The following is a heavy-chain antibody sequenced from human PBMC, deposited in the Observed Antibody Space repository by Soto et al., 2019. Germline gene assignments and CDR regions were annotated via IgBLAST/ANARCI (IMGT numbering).Heavy chain of an antibody. D-gene: IGHD3-10*01. V-gene: IGHV3-15*01. CDR3: RRITMVRGVISIDY. CDR2: IKSKTDGGTT. J-gene: IGHJ4*02. CDR1: GFTFSNAW. Sequence: EVQLVESGGGLVKPGGSLRLSCAASGFTFSNAWMSWVRQAPGKGLEWVGRIKSKTDGGTTDYAAPVKGRFTISRDDSQNTLYLQMNSLKTEDTAVYYCRRITMVRGVISIDYWGQGTLVTVSS.